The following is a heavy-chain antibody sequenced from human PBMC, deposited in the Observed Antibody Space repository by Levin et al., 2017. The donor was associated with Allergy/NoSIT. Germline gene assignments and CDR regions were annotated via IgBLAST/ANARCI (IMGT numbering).Heavy chain of an antibody. D-gene: IGHD2-15*01. CDR2: TSYDGSNK. CDR1: GFTFSSYG. V-gene: IGHV3-30*18. Sequence: AGGSLRLSCAASGFTFSSYGMHWVRQAPGKGLEWVAVTSYDGSNKYYADSVKGRFTISRDNSKNTLYLQMNSLRAEDTAVYYCAKKLGGRPYYYYGMDVWGQGTTVTVSS. CDR3: AKKLGGRPYYYYGMDV. J-gene: IGHJ6*02.